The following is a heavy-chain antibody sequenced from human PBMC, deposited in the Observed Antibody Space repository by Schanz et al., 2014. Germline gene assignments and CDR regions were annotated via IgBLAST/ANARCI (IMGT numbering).Heavy chain of an antibody. CDR2: ISGGGGGYR. V-gene: IGHV3-23*04. Sequence: VQLVESGGTLVKPGGSLRLSCVVSGFTFSSYAMSWVRQAPGKGLEWVSTISGGGGGYRPYADSVKGRFTISRDNSINTLSLQMNSLSADDTAVYYCASERGYSYGYGAFDIWGQGTMVTVSS. CDR1: GFTFSSYA. D-gene: IGHD5-18*01. CDR3: ASERGYSYGYGAFDI. J-gene: IGHJ3*02.